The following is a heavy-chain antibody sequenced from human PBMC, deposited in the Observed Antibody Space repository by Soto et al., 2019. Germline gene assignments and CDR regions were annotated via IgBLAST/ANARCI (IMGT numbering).Heavy chain of an antibody. CDR3: AGTSKIAAAGP. Sequence: SETLSLTCAVYGGSFSGYYWSWIRQPPGKGLEWIGEINHSGSTNYNPSLKSRVTISVDTSKNQFSLKLSSVTAADTAVYYCAGTSKIAAAGPWGQGTLVTVSS. CDR2: INHSGST. J-gene: IGHJ4*02. V-gene: IGHV4-34*01. D-gene: IGHD6-13*01. CDR1: GGSFSGYY.